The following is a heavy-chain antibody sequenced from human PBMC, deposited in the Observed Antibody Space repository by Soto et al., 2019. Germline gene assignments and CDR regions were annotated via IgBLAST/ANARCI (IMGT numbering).Heavy chain of an antibody. D-gene: IGHD1-26*01. CDR2: TYYRSKWST. CDR3: TRALSGSYDH. CDR1: GDSVSSKSAA. Sequence: PSQTLSLTCAISGDSVSSKSAAWNWIRQSPSRGLEWLGRTYYRSKWSTDYAISVKSRITINSDTSNNHFSLQLKSVTPEDTAVYYCTRALSGSYDHWGQGTLVTVSS. J-gene: IGHJ5*02. V-gene: IGHV6-1*01.